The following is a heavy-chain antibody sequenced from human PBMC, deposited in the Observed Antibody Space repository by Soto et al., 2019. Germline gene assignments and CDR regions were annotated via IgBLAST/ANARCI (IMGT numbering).Heavy chain of an antibody. Sequence: PGGSLRLSCPASGCPFRTYSMNWVRQAQGKGLEWVSAISGSGFSTYYADSVKGRFTISRDNSKNTLYLQMNSLRAEDTAVYYCAKGAYSYGQYYFDYWGQGTLVTVSS. CDR1: GCPFRTYS. CDR2: ISGSGFST. D-gene: IGHD5-18*01. J-gene: IGHJ4*02. CDR3: AKGAYSYGQYYFDY. V-gene: IGHV3-23*01.